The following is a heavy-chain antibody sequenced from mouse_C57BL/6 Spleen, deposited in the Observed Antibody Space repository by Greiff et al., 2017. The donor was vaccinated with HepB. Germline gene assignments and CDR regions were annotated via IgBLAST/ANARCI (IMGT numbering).Heavy chain of an antibody. V-gene: IGHV3-6*01. D-gene: IGHD2-3*01. J-gene: IGHJ3*01. CDR2: ISYDGSN. Sequence: VQLQQSGPGLVKPSQSLSLTCSVTGYSITSGYSWNWIRQFPGNKLEWMGYISYDGSNNYNPSLKNRISITRDTSKNQFFLKLNSVTTEDTATYYCARAPIYDGYYQVFAYWGQGTLVTVSA. CDR1: GYSITSGYS. CDR3: ARAPIYDGYYQVFAY.